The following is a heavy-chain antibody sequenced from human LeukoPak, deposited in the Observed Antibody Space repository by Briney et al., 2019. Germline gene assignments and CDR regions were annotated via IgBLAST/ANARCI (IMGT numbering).Heavy chain of an antibody. CDR2: ISGSGGST. J-gene: IGHJ4*02. V-gene: IGHV3-23*01. Sequence: GGSLRLSCAASGFTFSSYAMSWVRQAPGKGLEWVSAISGSGGSTYYADSVKGRFTISRDNSKNTLYLQMHSLRAEDTAVYYCARDRRFGELSADYWGQGTLVTVSS. CDR1: GFTFSSYA. CDR3: ARDRRFGELSADY. D-gene: IGHD3-10*01.